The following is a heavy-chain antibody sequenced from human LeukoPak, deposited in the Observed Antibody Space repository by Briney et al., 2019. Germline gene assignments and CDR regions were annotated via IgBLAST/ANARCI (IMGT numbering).Heavy chain of an antibody. CDR2: ISSSSSYI. CDR1: GFTFSSYS. J-gene: IGHJ3*02. D-gene: IGHD2-2*03. V-gene: IGHV3-21*01. CDR3: ARDGYCSSTSCYKSAFDI. Sequence: GGSLRLSCAASGFTFSSYSMNWVRQAPGKGLEWVSSISSSSSYIYYADSVKGRFTISRDNAKNSLYLQMNSLRAEDTAVYYCARDGYCSSTSCYKSAFDIWGQGTMVTVSS.